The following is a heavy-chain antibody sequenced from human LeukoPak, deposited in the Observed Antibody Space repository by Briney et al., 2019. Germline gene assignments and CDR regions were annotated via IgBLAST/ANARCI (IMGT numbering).Heavy chain of an antibody. Sequence: PSETLSLTCTVSGGSISSYYWSWIRQPPGKGLEWIGYIYYSGSTNYNPSLKSRVTISVDTSQNQFSLKLSSVTAADTSVYYSGSTNYNPSLKSRVTISVDTSKNQFSLKLSSVTAADTAVYYCARNRESSGYYSGVYFDYWGQGTLVTVSS. CDR1: GGSISSYY. CDR3: GSTNYNPSLKSRVTISVDTSKNQFSLKLSSVTAADTAVYYCARNRESSGYYSGVYFDY. V-gene: IGHV4-59*08. J-gene: IGHJ4*02. D-gene: IGHD3-10*01. CDR2: IYYSGST.